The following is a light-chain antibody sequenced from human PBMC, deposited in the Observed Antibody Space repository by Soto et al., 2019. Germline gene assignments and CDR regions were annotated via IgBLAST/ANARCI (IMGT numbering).Light chain of an antibody. CDR1: EGVSNY. Sequence: ILLTHSPANLSLSPGETTSLSRPASEGVSNYLAWYQQKPGQAPRLLIYDASNRATAIPARFSGSGSGTDFTLTISSLEPEDSSLYYCQQYNWPPRTFGQGTKVDI. V-gene: IGKV3-11*01. J-gene: IGKJ2*01. CDR2: DAS. CDR3: QQYNWPPRT.